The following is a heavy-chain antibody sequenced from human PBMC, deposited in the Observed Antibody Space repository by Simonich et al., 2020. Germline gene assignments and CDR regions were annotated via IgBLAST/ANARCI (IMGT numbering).Heavy chain of an antibody. V-gene: IGHV3-7*01. CDR2: IKQDGSEK. CDR1: GFTFSSYW. CDR3: ARDGLGTAYYYYMDV. Sequence: EVQLVESGGGLVQPGGSLRLSCAASGFTFSSYWMSWVRQAPGKGLEWVANIKQDGSEKYYVDSVKGRFTISRDNAKNSLYLKMNSLRAEDTAVYYGARDGLGTAYYYYMDVWGKGTTVTVSS. D-gene: IGHD7-27*01. J-gene: IGHJ6*03.